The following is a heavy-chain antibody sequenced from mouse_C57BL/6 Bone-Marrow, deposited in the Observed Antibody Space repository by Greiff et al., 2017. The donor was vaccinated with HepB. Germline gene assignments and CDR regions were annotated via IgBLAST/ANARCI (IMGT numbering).Heavy chain of an antibody. V-gene: IGHV5-6*01. D-gene: IGHD1-1*02. CDR3: ARHQGYGGGWCVY. J-gene: IGHJ3*01. CDR1: GFTFSSYG. Sequence: EVQLVESGGDLVKPGGSLKLSCAASGFTFSSYGMSWVRQTPDKRLEWVATISSGGSYTYYPDSVKGRFTISRDNAKNTLYLQMSSLKSEDTAMYYCARHQGYGGGWCVYWGERRLVTVSA. CDR2: ISSGGSYT.